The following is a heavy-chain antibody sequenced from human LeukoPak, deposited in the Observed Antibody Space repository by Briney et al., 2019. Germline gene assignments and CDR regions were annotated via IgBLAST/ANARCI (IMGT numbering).Heavy chain of an antibody. CDR3: ARQDDSSAYYYVS. J-gene: IGHJ1*01. V-gene: IGHV3-48*04. Sequence: GFLRISCVGSGFILRCFSMNLVRPGSGKGLEWGSYISSSGSTIYYADSVKGRFTISRDNAKNSLYLQMNSLRAEDTAVYYCARQDDSSAYYYVSWGQGTLVTVSS. CDR1: GFILRCFS. CDR2: ISSSGSTI. D-gene: IGHD3-22*01.